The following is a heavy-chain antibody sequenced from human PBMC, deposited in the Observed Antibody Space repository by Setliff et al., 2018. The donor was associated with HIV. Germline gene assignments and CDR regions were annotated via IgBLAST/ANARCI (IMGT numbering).Heavy chain of an antibody. CDR3: ARQGGYNSPLMV. CDR2: IHYSGRT. Sequence: SETLSLTCTVSGDSITNDDYYWGWIRQPPGKGLEWIAIIHYSGRTYYDPSPKSRVTIFVDTSKTQFFLQLISVTAADTAVYYCARQGGYNSPLMVWGQGKLVTVS. V-gene: IGHV4-39*01. J-gene: IGHJ4*02. CDR1: GDSITNDDYY. D-gene: IGHD3-10*01.